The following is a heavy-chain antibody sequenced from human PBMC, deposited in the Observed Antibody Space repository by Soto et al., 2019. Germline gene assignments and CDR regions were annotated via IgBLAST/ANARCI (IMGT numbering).Heavy chain of an antibody. V-gene: IGHV4-59*08. CDR1: CGSISSYY. J-gene: IGHJ5*02. Sequence: PSESVSLTFTVSCGSISSYYWNWIRQPPGKGLEWIGYIYYSGSTNYNPSLKSRVTISVDTSKNQFSLKLSSVTAADTAVYYCAIHSTGYEDSWGQGTLVTVSS. CDR2: IYYSGST. CDR3: AIHSTGYEDS. D-gene: IGHD5-12*01.